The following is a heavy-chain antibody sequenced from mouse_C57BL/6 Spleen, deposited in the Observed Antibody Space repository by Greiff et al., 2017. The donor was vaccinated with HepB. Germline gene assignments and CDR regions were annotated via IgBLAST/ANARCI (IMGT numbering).Heavy chain of an antibody. CDR1: GYSITSGYY. V-gene: IGHV3-6*01. D-gene: IGHD4-1*01. CDR2: ISYDGSN. CDR3: ASLGRDWYFDV. Sequence: ESGPGLVKPSQSLSLTCSVTGYSITSGYYWNWIRQFPGNKLEWMGYISYDGSNNYNPSLKNRISITRDTSKNQFFLKLNSVTTEDTATYYCASLGRDWYFDVWGTGTTVTVSS. J-gene: IGHJ1*03.